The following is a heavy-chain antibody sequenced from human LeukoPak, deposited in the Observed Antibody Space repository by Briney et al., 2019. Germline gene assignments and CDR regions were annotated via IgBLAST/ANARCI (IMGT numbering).Heavy chain of an antibody. J-gene: IGHJ4*02. CDR2: ISTSGGTT. D-gene: IGHD3-10*01. CDR3: ARDDFGELAFDY. V-gene: IGHV3-48*03. Sequence: GSLRLSCAASGFTFSNYEMNWVRQAPGKGLEWVSHISTSGGTTYYADSVKGRFTISRDNAKNSLFLQMNSLRAEDTAVYYCARDDFGELAFDYWGQGTLLTVPS. CDR1: GFTFSNYE.